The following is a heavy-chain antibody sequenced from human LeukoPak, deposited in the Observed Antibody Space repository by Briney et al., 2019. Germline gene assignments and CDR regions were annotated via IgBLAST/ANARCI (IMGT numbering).Heavy chain of an antibody. J-gene: IGHJ4*02. Sequence: GGSLRLSRAASGFTLSSNYMSWVRQAPGKGPEWVSVIYSGGSTYYADSVKGRFTISRDNSKNKLYLQMNSLRAEDTAVYYCARVFRRGLVDYWGQGTLVTVSS. CDR1: GFTLSSNY. V-gene: IGHV3-53*01. D-gene: IGHD3-10*01. CDR2: IYSGGST. CDR3: ARVFRRGLVDY.